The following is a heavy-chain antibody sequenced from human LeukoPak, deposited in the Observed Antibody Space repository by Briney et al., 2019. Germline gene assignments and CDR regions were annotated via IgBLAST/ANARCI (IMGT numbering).Heavy chain of an antibody. J-gene: IGHJ6*02. D-gene: IGHD3-16*01. CDR3: ARAHRKTILWGTGYGMDV. CDR1: GFTFSSYS. Sequence: PGGSLRLSCAASGFTFSSYSMNWVRQAPGKGLEWVSSISSSSSYIYYADSVKGRFTISRDNAKNSLYLQMNSLRAEDTAVYYCARAHRKTILWGTGYGMDVWGQGTTVTVSS. V-gene: IGHV3-21*01. CDR2: ISSSSSYI.